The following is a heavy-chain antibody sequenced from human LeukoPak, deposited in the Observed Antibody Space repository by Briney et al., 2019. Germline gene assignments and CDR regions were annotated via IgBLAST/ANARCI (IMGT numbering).Heavy chain of an antibody. CDR2: ISGSGGST. J-gene: IGHJ6*02. CDR3: GGSSGGDPQDGMDV. D-gene: IGHD2-15*01. V-gene: IGHV3-23*01. Sequence: PGGSLRLSCAASGFTFSSYAMSWVRQAPGKGLEWVSAISGSGGSTSYADSVKGRFTISRDNSKNTLYLQMNSLRAEDTAVYYCGGSSGGDPQDGMDVWGQGTTVTVSS. CDR1: GFTFSSYA.